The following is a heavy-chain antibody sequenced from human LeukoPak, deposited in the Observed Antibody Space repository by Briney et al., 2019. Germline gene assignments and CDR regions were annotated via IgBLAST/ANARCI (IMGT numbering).Heavy chain of an antibody. CDR3: ARDIGNYDILTGYYSYYMDV. Sequence: SGTLSLTCTVSGGSISSYYWSWIRQPAGKGLEWIGRIYTSGSTNYNPSLKSRVTMSVDTSKNQFSLKLSSVTAADTAVYYCARDIGNYDILTGYYSYYMDVWGKGTTVTVSS. CDR2: IYTSGST. J-gene: IGHJ6*03. CDR1: GGSISSYY. D-gene: IGHD3-9*01. V-gene: IGHV4-4*07.